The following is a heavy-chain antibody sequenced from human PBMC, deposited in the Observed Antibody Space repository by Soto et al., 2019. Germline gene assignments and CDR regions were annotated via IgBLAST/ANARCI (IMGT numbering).Heavy chain of an antibody. CDR2: IYYSGGT. D-gene: IGHD5-18*01. J-gene: IGHJ6*02. CDR1: GGSIRSGGYY. CDR3: ARDRLMATAGTARHYFGLDV. Sequence: SETLSLTCTVSGGSIRSGGYYWSWVRQSPRRGLEWIGNIYYSGGTYYNPSLKSRLTISVDTSKNQFSLNLSSVTAADTAVYYCARDRLMATAGTARHYFGLDVWGQGTTVTVSS. V-gene: IGHV4-31*03.